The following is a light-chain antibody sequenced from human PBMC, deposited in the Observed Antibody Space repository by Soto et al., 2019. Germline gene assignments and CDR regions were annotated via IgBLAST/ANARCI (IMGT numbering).Light chain of an antibody. Sequence: DIQMTQSPSPLSASLGDGAPITCRASQSIVSWLAWYQQKPGKAPKLLIYKATNLQSGVPSRFSGSGSGTDFSLTISSLQPVDSATYFCQQYNDFQYTFGPGTKLEI. CDR1: QSIVSW. J-gene: IGKJ2*01. V-gene: IGKV1-5*03. CDR2: KAT. CDR3: QQYNDFQYT.